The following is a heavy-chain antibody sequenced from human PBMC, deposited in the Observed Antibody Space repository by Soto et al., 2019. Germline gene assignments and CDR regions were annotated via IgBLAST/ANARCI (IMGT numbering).Heavy chain of an antibody. CDR2: IDPSNSYT. CDR1: GYSFTSYW. Sequence: EVQLVQSGAEVKKPGESLRISCKGSGYSFTSYWISWVRQMPGKGLEWMGRIDPSNSYTNYSPSFQGHVTISADKSISTAYLQWSSLKASDTAMYYCARQYPYTSYYYYYGMDVWGQGTTVTVSS. J-gene: IGHJ6*02. CDR3: ARQYPYTSYYYYYGMDV. V-gene: IGHV5-10-1*01. D-gene: IGHD2-2*02.